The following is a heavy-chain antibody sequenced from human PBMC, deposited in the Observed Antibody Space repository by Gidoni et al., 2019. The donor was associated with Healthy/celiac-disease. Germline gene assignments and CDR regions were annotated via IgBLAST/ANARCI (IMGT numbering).Heavy chain of an antibody. Sequence: EVQLVESGGGLVQPGGSLRLSCAASGFTFSSYAMSWVRQAPGKGLEWVSAISGSGGSTYYADSVKGRFTISRDNSKNTLYLQMNSLRAEDTAVYYCAKDAASSSWPLYYYYGMDVWGQGTTVTVSS. CDR2: ISGSGGST. V-gene: IGHV3-23*04. J-gene: IGHJ6*02. CDR3: AKDAASSSWPLYYYYGMDV. CDR1: GFTFSSYA. D-gene: IGHD6-13*01.